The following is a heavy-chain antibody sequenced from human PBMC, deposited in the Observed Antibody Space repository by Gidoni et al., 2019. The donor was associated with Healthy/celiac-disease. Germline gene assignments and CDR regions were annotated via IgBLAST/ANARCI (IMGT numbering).Heavy chain of an antibody. CDR3: ARGSVLMVYAIDY. Sequence: QVQLQESGPGLVKPSQTLSLTCTVPGASISSGSYYWSWIRQPAGKGLEWIGRIYTSGSTNYNPSLKSRVTMSVDTSKNQFSLKLSSVTAADTAVYYCARGSVLMVYAIDYWGQGTLVTVSS. V-gene: IGHV4-61*02. J-gene: IGHJ4*02. D-gene: IGHD2-8*01. CDR2: IYTSGST. CDR1: GASISSGSYY.